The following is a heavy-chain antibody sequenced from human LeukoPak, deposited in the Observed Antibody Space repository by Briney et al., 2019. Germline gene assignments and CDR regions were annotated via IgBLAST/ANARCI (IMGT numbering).Heavy chain of an antibody. D-gene: IGHD3-9*01. Sequence: GGSLRLSCAASGFTFSSYAMSWVRQAPRKGLEWVSGISASGDSTYYADSVKGRLTISRDNSKNTLYLQMNSLRAEDTAVYYCAKGPSTGYSTYFFVFWGQGTLVTVSS. V-gene: IGHV3-23*01. CDR2: ISASGDST. CDR3: AKGPSTGYSTYFFVF. CDR1: GFTFSSYA. J-gene: IGHJ4*02.